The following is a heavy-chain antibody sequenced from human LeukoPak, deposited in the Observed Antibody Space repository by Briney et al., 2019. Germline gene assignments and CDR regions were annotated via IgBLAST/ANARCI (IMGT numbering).Heavy chain of an antibody. CDR1: GCTFSSYA. CDR3: AGCSYDFWSGYYTNYYYYMDV. V-gene: IGHV1-69*06. CDR2: IIRIFGTA. D-gene: IGHD3-3*01. Sequence: EASVKVSCKASGCTFSSYAISGVRQAPGEGLEWMGGIIRIFGTANYAQKFQGRVTITADKSTSTAYMELSSLRSEDTAVYYCAGCSYDFWSGYYTNYYYYMDVWGKGTTVTVSS. J-gene: IGHJ6*03.